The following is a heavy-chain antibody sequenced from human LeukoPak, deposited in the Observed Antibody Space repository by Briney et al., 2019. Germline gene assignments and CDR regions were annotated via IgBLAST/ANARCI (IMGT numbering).Heavy chain of an antibody. D-gene: IGHD6-19*01. V-gene: IGHV3-11*03. J-gene: IGHJ5*02. Sequence: GGSLRLSCAASRYSLRVYSMSGIRQAPGKGLEWISYISPRSEYTNYADSVKGRFTVSRDNAKSSLYLQVNSLRAEDTAVYYCGAGQYDGSFDLWGQGTLVTASS. CDR3: GAGQYDGSFDL. CDR2: ISPRSEYT. CDR1: RYSLRVYS.